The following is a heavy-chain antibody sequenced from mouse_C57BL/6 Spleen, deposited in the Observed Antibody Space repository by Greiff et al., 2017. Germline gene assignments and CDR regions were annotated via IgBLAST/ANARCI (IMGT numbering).Heavy chain of an antibody. CDR2: IYPRSGNT. CDR1: GYTFTSYG. Sequence: QVQLQQSGAELARPGASVKLSCKASGYTFTSYGISWVKQRTGQGLEWIGEIYPRSGNTYYNEKFKGKATLTADKSSSTAYMELRSLTSEDSAVYFGARKGYDYDEGAMDYWGQGTSVTVSS. V-gene: IGHV1-81*01. J-gene: IGHJ4*01. CDR3: ARKGYDYDEGAMDY. D-gene: IGHD2-4*01.